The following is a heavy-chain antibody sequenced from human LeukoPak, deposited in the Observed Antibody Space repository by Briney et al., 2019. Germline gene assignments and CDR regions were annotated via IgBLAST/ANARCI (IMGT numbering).Heavy chain of an antibody. V-gene: IGHV3-23*01. D-gene: IGHD3-22*01. Sequence: LGGSLRLSCAASGFTFSSYGMSWVRQAPGEGLEWVSAIRGSGGSTYYADSVKGRFTISRDNSKNTLFLQMNSLRAEDTAVYYCARGPPNYDDSSGYYSPPLFYWGQGTLVTVSS. J-gene: IGHJ4*02. CDR3: ARGPPNYDDSSGYYSPPLFY. CDR1: GFTFSSYG. CDR2: IRGSGGST.